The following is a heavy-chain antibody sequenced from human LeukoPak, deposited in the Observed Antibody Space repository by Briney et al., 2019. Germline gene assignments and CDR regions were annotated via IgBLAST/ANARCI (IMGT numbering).Heavy chain of an antibody. D-gene: IGHD5-18*01. CDR1: GGSISSYY. J-gene: IGHJ6*03. Sequence: SETLSLTCTVSGGSISSYYWSWIRQPAGKGLEWIGRIYTSGSTNYNPSLKSRVTISVDKSKNQFSLKLSSVTAADTAVYYCARGKASGYSYGYYYYYYMDVWGKGTTVTVSS. V-gene: IGHV4-4*07. CDR3: ARGKASGYSYGYYYYYYMDV. CDR2: IYTSGST.